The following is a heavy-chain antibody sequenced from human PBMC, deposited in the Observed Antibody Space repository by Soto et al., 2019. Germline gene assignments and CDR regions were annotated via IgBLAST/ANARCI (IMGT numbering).Heavy chain of an antibody. CDR1: GGSFSGYY. V-gene: IGHV4-34*01. J-gene: IGHJ4*02. CDR3: ARGGRDGYDY. Sequence: SETLSLTCAVYGGSFSGYYWSWIRQPPGKGLEWIGEINHSGSTNYNPSLKSRVTISVGTSKNQFSLKLSSVTAADTAVYYCARGGRDGYDYWGQGTLVTVSS. CDR2: INHSGST. D-gene: IGHD5-12*01.